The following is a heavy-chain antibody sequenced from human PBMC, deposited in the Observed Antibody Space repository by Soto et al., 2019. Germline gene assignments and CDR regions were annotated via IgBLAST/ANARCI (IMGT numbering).Heavy chain of an antibody. D-gene: IGHD3-22*01. V-gene: IGHV4-39*01. J-gene: IGHJ4*02. CDR3: ASLPKAWPSSVMEVFDY. Sequence: QLQLQESGPGLVKPSETLSLTCTVSGGSISSSSYYWGWIRQQPGKGLEWFGSIYHSGSTYSKPYLKTGVSISVDTSKNQFSLKLRSVTAADTAVYYCASLPKAWPSSVMEVFDYWGQGTLVTVSS. CDR2: IYHSGST. CDR1: GGSISSSSYY.